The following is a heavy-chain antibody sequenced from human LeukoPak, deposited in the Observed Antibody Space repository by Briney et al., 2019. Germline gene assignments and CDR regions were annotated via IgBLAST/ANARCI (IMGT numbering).Heavy chain of an antibody. CDR2: IYHSGST. Sequence: NPSGTLSLTCAVSGGSISSSSWWSWVRQPPGKGLEWIGEIYHSGSTNYNPSLKSRVTISVDKSKNQFSLKLSSVTAADTAVYYCARDSADRGLNYYYYMDVWGKGTTVTVSS. J-gene: IGHJ6*03. D-gene: IGHD1-26*01. V-gene: IGHV4-4*02. CDR1: GGSISSSSW. CDR3: ARDSADRGLNYYYYMDV.